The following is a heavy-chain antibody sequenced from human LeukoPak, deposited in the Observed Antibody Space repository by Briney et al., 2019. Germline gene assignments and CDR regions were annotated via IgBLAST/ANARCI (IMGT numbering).Heavy chain of an antibody. CDR3: AREAVRFSRGMDV. Sequence: SETLSLICTVSGASISSYYWSWIRQPPGKGLEWIGDIYYSGSIKYNPSLKSRVTMSVDTSKNQFSLKPSSVTAADTAIYYCAREAVRFSRGMDVWGQGTTVTVS. CDR2: IYYSGSI. J-gene: IGHJ6*02. V-gene: IGHV4-59*01. CDR1: GASISSYY.